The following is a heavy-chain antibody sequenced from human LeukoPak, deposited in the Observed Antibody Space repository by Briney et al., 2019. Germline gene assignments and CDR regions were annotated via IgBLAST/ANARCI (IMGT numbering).Heavy chain of an antibody. CDR1: GFTFSSYS. CDR2: IKEDGSEK. CDR3: ARRYYDNFDY. J-gene: IGHJ4*02. V-gene: IGHV3-7*01. D-gene: IGHD3-22*01. Sequence: GGSLRLSCAASGFTFSSYSMNWVRQAPGKGLEWVANIKEDGSEKYYVDSVKGRFTISRDNAKNSLYLQMNSLRAEDTAVYYCARRYYDNFDYWGQGTLVTVSS.